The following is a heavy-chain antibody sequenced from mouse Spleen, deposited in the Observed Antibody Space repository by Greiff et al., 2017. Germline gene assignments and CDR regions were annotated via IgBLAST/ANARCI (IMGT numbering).Heavy chain of an antibody. CDR3: ARKIHGSSRAQAMDY. Sequence: QVQLQQPGAELVKPGASVKLSCKASGYTFTSYWMHWVKQRPGQGLEWIGMIHPNSGSTNYNEKFKSKATLTVDKSSSTAYMQLSSLTSEDSAVYYCARKIHGSSRAQAMDYWGQGTSVTVSS. CDR1: GYTFTSYW. J-gene: IGHJ4*01. D-gene: IGHD1-1*01. V-gene: IGHV1-64*01. CDR2: IHPNSGST.